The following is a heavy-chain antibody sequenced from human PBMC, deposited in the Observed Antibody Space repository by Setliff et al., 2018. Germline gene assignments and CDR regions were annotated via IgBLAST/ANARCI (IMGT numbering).Heavy chain of an antibody. CDR1: GGSITSYY. CDR2: ISHSGST. D-gene: IGHD2-15*01. CDR3: ARRAIMGNAYSATAEGWIDP. J-gene: IGHJ5*02. V-gene: IGHV4-59*01. Sequence: PSETLSLTCSVSGGSITSYYWNWIRQPPGKRLEWIGHISHSGSTIYNPSLNSRVTMSVDSAKNQFSLRLNSVTAADTAIYYCARRAIMGNAYSATAEGWIDPWGQGTLVTVSS.